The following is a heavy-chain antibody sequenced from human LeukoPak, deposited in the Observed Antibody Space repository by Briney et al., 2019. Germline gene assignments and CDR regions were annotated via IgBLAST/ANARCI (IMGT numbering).Heavy chain of an antibody. V-gene: IGHV3-9*01. CDR1: GFTFDDYA. CDR2: ISWNSGIV. D-gene: IGHD3-10*01. CDR3: VKDYSTIVRGVDN. Sequence: PGGSLRLSCAASGFTFDDYAMHWVRQAPGKGLEWVSGISWNSGIVDYADSVKGRFTISRDNAKNSLYLQMNSLRAEDTALYYCVKDYSTIVRGVDNWGQGTLVTVSS. J-gene: IGHJ4*02.